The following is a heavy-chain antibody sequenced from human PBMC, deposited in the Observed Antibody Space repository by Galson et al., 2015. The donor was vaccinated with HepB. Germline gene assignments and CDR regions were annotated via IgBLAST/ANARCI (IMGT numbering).Heavy chain of an antibody. CDR1: GFTFSSYA. CDR3: ARDPQWELFYFDY. Sequence: SLRLSCAASGFTFSSYAMHWVRQAPGKGLEWVAVISYDGSNKYYADSVKGRFTISRDNSKNTLYLQMNSLRAEDTAVYYCARDPQWELFYFDYWGQGTLVTVSS. D-gene: IGHD1-26*01. V-gene: IGHV3-30-3*01. J-gene: IGHJ4*02. CDR2: ISYDGSNK.